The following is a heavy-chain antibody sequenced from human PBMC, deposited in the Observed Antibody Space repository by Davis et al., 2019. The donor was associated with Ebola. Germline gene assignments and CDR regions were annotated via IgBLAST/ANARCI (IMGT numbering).Heavy chain of an antibody. V-gene: IGHV3-23*01. J-gene: IGHJ4*02. CDR3: ARGTYDILTGYFDY. D-gene: IGHD3-9*01. Sequence: GESLKISCTASGFTFGDYAMSWFRQAPGKGLEWVSAISGSGGSTYYADSVKGRFTISRDNSKNTLYLQMNSLRAEDTAVYYCARGTYDILTGYFDYWGQGTLVTVSS. CDR1: GFTFGDYA. CDR2: ISGSGGST.